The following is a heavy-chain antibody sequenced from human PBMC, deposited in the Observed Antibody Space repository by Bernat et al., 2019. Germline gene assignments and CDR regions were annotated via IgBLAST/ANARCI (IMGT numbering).Heavy chain of an antibody. CDR3: ARGPPQYCSGDGCYLGLDY. Sequence: QVQLVESGGGVVQPGRSLRLSCAASGFTFSSYAMHWVRQAPGKGLEWVAVISFDGNNKYYADSVKGRFTISRDNSKSTLFPQMNSLRAEDTAVYYCARGPPQYCSGDGCYLGLDYWGQGTLVTVSS. D-gene: IGHD2-15*01. V-gene: IGHV3-30-3*01. CDR1: GFTFSSYA. J-gene: IGHJ4*02. CDR2: ISFDGNNK.